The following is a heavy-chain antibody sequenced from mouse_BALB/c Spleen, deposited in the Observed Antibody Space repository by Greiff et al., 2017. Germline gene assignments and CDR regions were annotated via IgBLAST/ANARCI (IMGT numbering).Heavy chain of an antibody. CDR2: ISSGSSTI. V-gene: IGHV5-17*02. Sequence: EVQRVESGGGLVQPGGSRKLSCAASGFTFSSFGMHWVRQAPEKGLEWVAYISSGSSTIYYADTVKGRFTISRDNPKNTLFLQMTSLRSEDTAMYYCARKKDYDGAMDYWGQGTSVTVSS. CDR1: GFTFSSFG. CDR3: ARKKDYDGAMDY. J-gene: IGHJ4*01. D-gene: IGHD2-4*01.